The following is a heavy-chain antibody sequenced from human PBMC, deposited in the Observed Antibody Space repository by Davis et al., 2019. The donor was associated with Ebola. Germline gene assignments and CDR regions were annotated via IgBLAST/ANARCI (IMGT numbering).Heavy chain of an antibody. V-gene: IGHV3-23*01. D-gene: IGHD2-2*01. J-gene: IGHJ6*02. CDR3: ARALVPAAIWDWDYGMDV. CDR1: GFTFSSYA. Sequence: GGSLRLSCAASGFTFSSYAMSWVRQAPGKGLEWVSALSGSGGRTYYADSVKGRFTISRDNSKNTLYLQMNSLRAEDTAVYYCARALVPAAIWDWDYGMDVWGQGTTVTVSS. CDR2: LSGSGGRT.